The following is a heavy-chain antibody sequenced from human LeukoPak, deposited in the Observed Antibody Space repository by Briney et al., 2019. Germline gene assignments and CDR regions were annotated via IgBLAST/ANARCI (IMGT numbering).Heavy chain of an antibody. CDR1: GFTFSGYA. CDR2: ISSSGGST. J-gene: IGHJ4*02. CDR3: VKDHGYSSGWYVRGFNY. Sequence: PGGSLRLSRSASGFTFSGYAMHWVRQAPGKGLEYVSAISSSGGSTHYADSVKGRFTISRDNSKNTLHLQMSSLRTEDTAVYYCVKDHGYSSGWYVRGFNYWGQGTLVTVSS. D-gene: IGHD6-19*01. V-gene: IGHV3-64D*06.